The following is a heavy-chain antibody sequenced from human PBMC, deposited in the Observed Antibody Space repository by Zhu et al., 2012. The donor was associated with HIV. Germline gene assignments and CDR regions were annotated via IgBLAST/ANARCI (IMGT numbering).Heavy chain of an antibody. CDR3: ARDRRSGWFDY. CDR1: GDSISSHY. V-gene: IGHV4-59*11. D-gene: IGHD6-19*01. J-gene: IGHJ5*01. Sequence: QVQLQESGPGLVKPSETLSLTCSISGDSISSHYWSWLRQPPGKGLEWIGYISYSGSATYNPSLKSRVTISLDTSKNQFSLNLKSVAASDTAVYFCARDRRSGWFDYWGQGTLVTVSS. CDR2: ISYSGSA.